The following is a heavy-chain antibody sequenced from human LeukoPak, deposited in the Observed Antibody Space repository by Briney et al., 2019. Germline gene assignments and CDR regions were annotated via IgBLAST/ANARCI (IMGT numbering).Heavy chain of an antibody. CDR3: ARGGATGGWYYYYYMDV. CDR2: IYSGGST. V-gene: IGHV3-53*01. CDR1: GFTVSSNY. J-gene: IGHJ6*03. Sequence: GGSLRLSCAASGFTVSSNYMSWVRQAPGKGLEWVSVIYSGGSTYYADSVKGRFTISRDNSKNTLYLQMNSLRAEDTAVYYCARGGATGGWYYYYYMDVWGKGTTVTISS. D-gene: IGHD1-26*01.